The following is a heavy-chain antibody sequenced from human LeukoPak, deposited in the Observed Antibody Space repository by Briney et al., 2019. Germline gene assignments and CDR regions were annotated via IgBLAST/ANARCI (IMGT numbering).Heavy chain of an antibody. Sequence: PGGSLRLSCAASGFTFSSYAMSWVRQAPGKGLEWVSAISGSGGSTYYADSVKGRFTISRDNSKNTLYLQMNSLRAEDTAVYYCAKGGRDGYNYPSYFDYWGQGTLVTVSS. J-gene: IGHJ4*02. V-gene: IGHV3-23*01. D-gene: IGHD5-24*01. CDR2: ISGSGGST. CDR1: GFTFSSYA. CDR3: AKGGRDGYNYPSYFDY.